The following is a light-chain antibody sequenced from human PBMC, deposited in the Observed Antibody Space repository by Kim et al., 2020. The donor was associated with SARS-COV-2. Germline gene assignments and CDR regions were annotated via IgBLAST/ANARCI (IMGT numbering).Light chain of an antibody. J-gene: IGKJ4*01. CDR3: QQRYSWPLT. CDR2: DAY. CDR1: QSVGNF. V-gene: IGKV3-11*01. Sequence: SLSPGERATLSCRTSQSVGNFLAWYQQRPGQAPRLLIYDAYIRASDIPARFSGSGSGTDFILTISNLEPEDFAIYYCQQRYSWPLTFGGGTKLEIK.